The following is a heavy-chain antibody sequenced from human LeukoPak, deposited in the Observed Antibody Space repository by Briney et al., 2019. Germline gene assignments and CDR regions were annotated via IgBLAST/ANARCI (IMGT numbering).Heavy chain of an antibody. D-gene: IGHD6-19*01. CDR3: VKDRPPDSSGWEVAFDI. V-gene: IGHV3-23*01. J-gene: IGHJ3*02. CDR2: ISVSGGSP. Sequence: GGSLRLSCAASGFTFTSYAMSCVCQTPGEGVGWVSAISVSGGSPYYADSVKGRFTISRDNSKTTLYLQRELLRAEATAVYSCVKDRPPDSSGWEVAFDIWGQRTMVTVSS. CDR1: GFTFTSYA.